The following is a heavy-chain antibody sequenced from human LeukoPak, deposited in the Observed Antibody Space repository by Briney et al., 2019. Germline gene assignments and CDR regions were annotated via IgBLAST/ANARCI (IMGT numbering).Heavy chain of an antibody. J-gene: IGHJ6*03. CDR3: ARQGAAGKYYYYYMDV. Sequence: GESLKMSCQGSGYNFPIYWIGWVRQMPGQGLEWMGIIYPDDSNTIYGPSFQGQVTISADKSINTAYLEWSSLKASDTAIYYCARQGAAGKYYYYYMDVWGEGTTVTVSS. CDR1: GYNFPIYW. CDR2: IYPDDSNT. V-gene: IGHV5-51*01. D-gene: IGHD6-13*01.